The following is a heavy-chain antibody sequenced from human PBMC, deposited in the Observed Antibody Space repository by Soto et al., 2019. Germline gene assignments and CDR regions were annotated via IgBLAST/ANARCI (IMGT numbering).Heavy chain of an antibody. D-gene: IGHD6-6*01. CDR2: IKQDGSEK. CDR1: GFTFSSYW. J-gene: IGHJ6*02. V-gene: IGHV3-7*05. CDR3: LLSLAAPSWRGGYYYGMDV. Sequence: GGSLRLSCAASGFTFSSYWMSWVRQAPGKGLEWVANIKQDGSEKYYVDSVKGRFTISRDNAKNSLYLQMNSLRAEDTAVYYCLLSLAAPSWRGGYYYGMDVWGQGTTVTVSS.